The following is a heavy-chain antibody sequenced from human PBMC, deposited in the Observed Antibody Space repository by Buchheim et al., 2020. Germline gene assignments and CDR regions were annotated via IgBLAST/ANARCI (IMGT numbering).Heavy chain of an antibody. CDR3: AKAWGTILWYFDF. J-gene: IGHJ2*01. Sequence: EVQLLESGGGLVQPGGSLRLSCAASGFSFSSYAMSWVRQAPGKGLEWISTISVRGDNTYYADSVKGRFTISRDNSKNTLYLQMNSLRAEDTPVYYCAKAWGTILWYFDFWGRGTL. D-gene: IGHD1-1*01. CDR2: ISVRGDNT. V-gene: IGHV3-23*01. CDR1: GFSFSSYA.